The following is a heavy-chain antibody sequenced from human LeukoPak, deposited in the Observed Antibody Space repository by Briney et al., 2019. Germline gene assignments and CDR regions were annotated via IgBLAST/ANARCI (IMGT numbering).Heavy chain of an antibody. V-gene: IGHV1-2*02. J-gene: IGHJ4*02. CDR3: ARDGGFGDLEIDY. CDR1: GYTFTGYY. Sequence: ASVKVSCKASGYTFTGYYMHWVRQAPGQGLEWMGWINPNSGGTNYAQKFQGRVTMTRDTSISTAYMELSRLTSDDTAVYYCARDGGFGDLEIDYWGQGTLVTVSS. D-gene: IGHD3-10*01. CDR2: INPNSGGT.